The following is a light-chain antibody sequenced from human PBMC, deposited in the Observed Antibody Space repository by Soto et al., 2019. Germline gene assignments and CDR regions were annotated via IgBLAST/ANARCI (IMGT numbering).Light chain of an antibody. V-gene: IGLV1-44*01. CDR2: GQD. CDR1: SSNIGSNT. J-gene: IGLJ2*01. Sequence: QSVLTQPPSASGTPGQRVSISCSGSSSNIGSNTVTWYQQLPGTAPKLLIYGQDQRPSGVPDRFSGSKSGTSASLAISGLQSDDDSDYYSAVSDASLDGRVFGGGTKLTVL. CDR3: AVSDASLDGRV.